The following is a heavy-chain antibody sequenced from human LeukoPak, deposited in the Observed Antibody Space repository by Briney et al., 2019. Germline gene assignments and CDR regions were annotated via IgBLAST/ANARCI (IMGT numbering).Heavy chain of an antibody. CDR1: GVSFSGYY. D-gene: IGHD1-26*01. V-gene: IGHV4-34*01. CDR2: INHSGST. Sequence: SETLSLTCAVYGVSFSGYYWSWIRQPPGKGLEWIGEINHSGSTNYNPSLKSRVTISVDTSKNQLSLKLSSVTAADTAVYYCASIVGASVDIWGQGTMVTVSS. CDR3: ASIVGASVDI. J-gene: IGHJ3*02.